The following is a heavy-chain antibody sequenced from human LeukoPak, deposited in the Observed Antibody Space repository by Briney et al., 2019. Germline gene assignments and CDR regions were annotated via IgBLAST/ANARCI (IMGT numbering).Heavy chain of an antibody. D-gene: IGHD3-22*01. CDR1: GYNVTGFY. CDR2: IDPNIGTT. Sequence: ASVKVSCKASGYNVTGFYMHWVRQAPGQGLEWMGWIDPNIGTTKYSQKFQGRVTMTRDTSISEVYMELSRLRSDDTAVYYCARLLEHYYFDASGYYDDDYWGQGTPIIVSS. V-gene: IGHV1-2*02. J-gene: IGHJ4*02. CDR3: ARLLEHYYFDASGYYDDDY.